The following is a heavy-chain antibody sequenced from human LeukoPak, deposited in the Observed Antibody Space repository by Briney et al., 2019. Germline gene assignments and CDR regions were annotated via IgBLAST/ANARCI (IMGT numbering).Heavy chain of an antibody. CDR3: AKDTTYGDYLDD. J-gene: IGHJ4*02. V-gene: IGHV1-18*01. Sequence: ASVKVSCKASGYTFTSYGISWVRQAPGQGLEWMGWISAYNGNTNYAQKLQGRVTMTTDTSTSTAYMELRSLRAEDTALYYCAKDTTYGDYLDDWGQGTLVTVSS. CDR2: ISAYNGNT. D-gene: IGHD4-17*01. CDR1: GYTFTSYG.